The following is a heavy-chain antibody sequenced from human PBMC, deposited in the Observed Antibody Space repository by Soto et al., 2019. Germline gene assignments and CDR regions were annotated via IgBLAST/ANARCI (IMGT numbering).Heavy chain of an antibody. V-gene: IGHV4-39*01. D-gene: IGHD6-13*01. CDR2: IYYSGST. CDR3: AWGLAAAGTRRAGNWFDP. Sequence: QLQLQESGPGLVKPSETLSLTCTVSGGSISSSSYYWGWIRQPPGKGLEWIGSIYYSGSTYYNPSLKSRVTISVDTSKNQFSLKLSSVTAADTAVYYCAWGLAAAGTRRAGNWFDPWGQGTLVTVSS. CDR1: GGSISSSSYY. J-gene: IGHJ5*02.